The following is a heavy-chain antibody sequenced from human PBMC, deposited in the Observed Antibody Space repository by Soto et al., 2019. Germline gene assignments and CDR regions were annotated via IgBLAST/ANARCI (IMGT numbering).Heavy chain of an antibody. CDR2: IIPIFGTA. J-gene: IGHJ6*02. CDR1: GGTFSSYA. Sequence: SVKVSCKASGGTFSSYAISWVRQAPGQGLEWMGGIIPIFGTANYAQKFQGRVTITADESTSTAYMELSSLRSEDTAVYYCARGGVEYSYAQGPRHPDYYYYGMDVWGQGTTVTVSS. D-gene: IGHD5-18*01. CDR3: ARGGVEYSYAQGPRHPDYYYYGMDV. V-gene: IGHV1-69*13.